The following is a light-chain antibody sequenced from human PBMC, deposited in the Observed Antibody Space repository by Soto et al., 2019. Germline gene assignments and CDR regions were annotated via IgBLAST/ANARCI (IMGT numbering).Light chain of an antibody. V-gene: IGKV3-20*01. CDR2: DTS. Sequence: EAVLTQSPGTLSLSPGERATLSCRASQSVSSTFLAWYHQKPGQAPRVIIYDTSRRATGILDRFSGSGSGTDFTLTISRLEPEDFAVYYCLQFGSSPWTFGQGTKVEIK. CDR1: QSVSSTF. CDR3: LQFGSSPWT. J-gene: IGKJ1*01.